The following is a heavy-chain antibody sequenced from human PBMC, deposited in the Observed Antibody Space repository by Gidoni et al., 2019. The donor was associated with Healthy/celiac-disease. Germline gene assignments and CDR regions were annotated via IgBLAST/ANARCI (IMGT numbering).Heavy chain of an antibody. CDR3: ARGGGIAAAGSSDY. V-gene: IGHV1-69*02. CDR1: GGTFSSYT. Sequence: QVQLVQSGAEVKKPGSSVKVSCKASGGTFSSYTISWVRQAPGQGLEWMGRIIPILGIANYAQKFQGRVTITVDKSTSTAYMELSSLRSEDTAVYYCARGGGIAAAGSSDYWGQGTLVTVSS. CDR2: IIPILGIA. J-gene: IGHJ4*02. D-gene: IGHD6-13*01.